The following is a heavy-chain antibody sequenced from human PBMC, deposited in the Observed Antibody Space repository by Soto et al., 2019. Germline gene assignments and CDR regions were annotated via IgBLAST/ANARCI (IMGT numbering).Heavy chain of an antibody. D-gene: IGHD6-19*01. V-gene: IGHV3-73*01. J-gene: IGHJ1*01. Sequence: GGSLRLSCAASGFTFSGSAMHWVRQASGKGLEWVGRIRSKANSYATAYAASVKGRFTISRDDSKNTAYLQMNSLKTEDTAVYYCTRLISDGYSSGWYIGYWGQGSLV. CDR3: TRLISDGYSSGWYIGY. CDR1: GFTFSGSA. CDR2: IRSKANSYAT.